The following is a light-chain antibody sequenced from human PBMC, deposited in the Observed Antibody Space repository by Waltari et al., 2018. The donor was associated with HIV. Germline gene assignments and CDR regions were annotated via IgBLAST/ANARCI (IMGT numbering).Light chain of an antibody. CDR2: GAS. V-gene: IGKV3-20*01. CDR1: QSITSNS. CDR3: QHYGSSSWT. Sequence: EIVLTQSPGTLSLSPGERATLFCRASQSITSNSLAWYQQKSGQPPRFLLYGASNRAIGIPDRFSGSGSGTDFTLTISRLEPEDFAVYYCQHYGSSSWTFGQGTKVEIK. J-gene: IGKJ1*01.